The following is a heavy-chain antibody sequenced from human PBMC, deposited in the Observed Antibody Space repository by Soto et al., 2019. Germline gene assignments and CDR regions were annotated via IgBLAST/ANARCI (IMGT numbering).Heavy chain of an antibody. D-gene: IGHD2-15*01. CDR1: GFTFSSYG. CDR3: AREGTGYCSGGSCYSSAFDI. J-gene: IGHJ3*02. V-gene: IGHV3-33*01. CDR2: IWYDGSNK. Sequence: QVQLVESGGGVVQPGRSLRLSCAASGFTFSSYGMHWVRQAPGKGLEWVAVIWYDGSNKYYADSVKGRFTISRDNSKNTLYLQMNSRRAEDTAVYYCAREGTGYCSGGSCYSSAFDIWGQGTMVTVSS.